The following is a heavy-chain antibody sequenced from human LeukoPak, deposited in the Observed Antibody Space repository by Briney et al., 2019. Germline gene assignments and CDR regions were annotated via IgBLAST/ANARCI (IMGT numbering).Heavy chain of an antibody. D-gene: IGHD3-22*01. Sequence: SETLSLTCTVSGGSISSYYWSWIRQPAGKGLEWIGRIYASGSTNYNPSLKSRVTMSVDTPKNQFSMKLSSATAADTAVYYCARDQTYYDSSGYSLYAFDIWGQGAMVTVSS. CDR2: IYASGST. CDR3: ARDQTYYDSSGYSLYAFDI. J-gene: IGHJ3*02. CDR1: GGSISSYY. V-gene: IGHV4-4*07.